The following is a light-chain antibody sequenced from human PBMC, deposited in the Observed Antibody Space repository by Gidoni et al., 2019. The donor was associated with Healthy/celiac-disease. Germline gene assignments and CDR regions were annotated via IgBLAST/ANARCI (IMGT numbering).Light chain of an antibody. V-gene: IGKV2-30*01. J-gene: IGKJ2*01. CDR1: HSPVYSDGNTY. Sequence: EVVLTQSPLSPPLTPRQPASISCTSSHSPVYSDGNTYLNWFQQRPGQSPRRLMYKVSNRDSGVPDRFSGSGSGTDFTLKISRVEAEDVGVDYCMQGTHWPPAYTFGQGTKLEIK. CDR2: KVS. CDR3: MQGTHWPPAYT.